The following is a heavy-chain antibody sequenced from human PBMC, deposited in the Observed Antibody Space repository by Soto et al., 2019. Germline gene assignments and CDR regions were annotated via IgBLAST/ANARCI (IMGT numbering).Heavy chain of an antibody. Sequence: PGGSLRLSCAASGFTFSSYGMHWVRQAPGKGLEWVAVISYDGSNKYYADSVKGRFTISRDNSKNTLYLQMNSLRAEDTAVYYCAKEQPDIVGVPAADYYYYYYMDVWGKGTTVTVSS. J-gene: IGHJ6*03. D-gene: IGHD2-2*01. V-gene: IGHV3-30*18. CDR2: ISYDGSNK. CDR1: GFTFSSYG. CDR3: AKEQPDIVGVPAADYYYYYYMDV.